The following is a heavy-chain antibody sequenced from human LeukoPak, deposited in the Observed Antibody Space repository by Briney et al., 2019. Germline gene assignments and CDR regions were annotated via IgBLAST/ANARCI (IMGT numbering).Heavy chain of an antibody. J-gene: IGHJ5*02. CDR1: GFTFSNYW. V-gene: IGHV3-7*01. CDR2: IKQDGSEK. CDR3: ARTPMLRGIIPGS. Sequence: GGSLRLSCAASGFTFSNYWLSWVRQAPGKGLEWVANIKQDGSEKYYVDSVMGRFTISRDNAKNSLYLQMNSLRAEDTAVYYCARTPMLRGIIPGSWGQGTLVTVSS. D-gene: IGHD3-10*01.